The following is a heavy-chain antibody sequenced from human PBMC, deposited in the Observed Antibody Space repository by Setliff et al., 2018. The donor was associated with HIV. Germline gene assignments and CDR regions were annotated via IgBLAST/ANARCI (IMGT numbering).Heavy chain of an antibody. CDR2: IRYDGSNK. V-gene: IGHV3-30*02. CDR1: GFTFSSYG. Sequence: PGGSLRLSCAAPGFTFSSYGMHWVRQAPGKGLEWVAFIRYDGSNKYYVDSVKGRFTISRDNSKNTMFLQMNSLRVEDTAIYYCAKMHTAMDPDTFDIWGQGTMVTVS. CDR3: AKMHTAMDPDTFDI. D-gene: IGHD5-18*01. J-gene: IGHJ3*02.